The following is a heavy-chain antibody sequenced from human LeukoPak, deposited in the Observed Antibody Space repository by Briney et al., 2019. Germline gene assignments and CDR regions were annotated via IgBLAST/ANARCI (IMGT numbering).Heavy chain of an antibody. Sequence: ASVKVSCTASGYTFTSYDINWVRQAPGQGLEWMGWMNPNSGNTGYAQKFQGRVTMTRNTSISAAYMELSSLRSEHTAVYYCARARAVAATTDYWGQGTLVTVSS. CDR3: ARARAVAATTDY. V-gene: IGHV1-8*01. CDR1: GYTFTSYD. J-gene: IGHJ4*02. D-gene: IGHD6-19*01. CDR2: MNPNSGNT.